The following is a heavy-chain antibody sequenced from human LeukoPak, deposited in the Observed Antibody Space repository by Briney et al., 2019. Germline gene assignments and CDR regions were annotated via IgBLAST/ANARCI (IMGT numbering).Heavy chain of an antibody. CDR2: IYHSGSS. Sequence: SETLSLTCAVYGGSFSGYYWSWIRQTPGKGLEWIGEIYHSGSSNYNPSFNSRLTISVDKSKNLFSLKLTSVTAADTAVYYCARVAMTGYEKQYYFDFWGQGALVTVSS. CDR1: GGSFSGYY. J-gene: IGHJ4*02. V-gene: IGHV4-34*01. D-gene: IGHD3-9*01. CDR3: ARVAMTGYEKQYYFDF.